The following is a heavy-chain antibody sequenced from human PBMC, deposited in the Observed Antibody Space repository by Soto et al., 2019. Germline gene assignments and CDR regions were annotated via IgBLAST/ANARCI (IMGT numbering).Heavy chain of an antibody. D-gene: IGHD1-1*01. CDR3: ARDGTGTTGGFDP. Sequence: QVQLQESGPGLVKPSETLSLTCTVSGGSISSYYWSWIRQPAGKGLEWIGRIYTTGSTIYNPPLTSRITMSVDTSKNQFSLKVSTVTAADTAVYYCARDGTGTTGGFDPWGQGTLVTVSS. J-gene: IGHJ5*02. CDR2: IYTTGST. V-gene: IGHV4-4*07. CDR1: GGSISSYY.